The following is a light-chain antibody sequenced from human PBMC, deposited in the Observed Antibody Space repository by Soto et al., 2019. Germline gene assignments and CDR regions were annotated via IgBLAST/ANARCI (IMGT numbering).Light chain of an antibody. J-gene: IGKJ5*01. CDR2: ATS. V-gene: IGKV1-39*01. CDR3: QQLDSYPIP. CDR1: QSISTF. Sequence: DIEMTQSPSSLSASVGDSVTITCRPSQSISTFLNWYQQKPGKAPRLLISATSNLENGVPSRFSGSGSGTDFTLTISSLQPEDFATYYCQQLDSYPIPFGQRTRLAIK.